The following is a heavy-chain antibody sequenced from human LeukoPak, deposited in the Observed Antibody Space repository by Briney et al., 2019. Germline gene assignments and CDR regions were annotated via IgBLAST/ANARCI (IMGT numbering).Heavy chain of an antibody. D-gene: IGHD3-3*01. Sequence: GGSLRLSCAASGFTFSSYAMHWVRQAPGKGLEWVAVISYDGSNKYYADSVKGRFTISRDNSKNTLYLQMNSLRAEDTAVYYCARKFGGYMGFYYYYYMDVWGKGTTVTVSS. J-gene: IGHJ6*03. V-gene: IGHV3-30*04. CDR1: GFTFSSYA. CDR2: ISYDGSNK. CDR3: ARKFGGYMGFYYYYYMDV.